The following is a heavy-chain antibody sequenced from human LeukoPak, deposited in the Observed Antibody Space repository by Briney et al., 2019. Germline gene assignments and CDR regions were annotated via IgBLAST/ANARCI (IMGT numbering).Heavy chain of an antibody. CDR1: GGSINSAGYS. D-gene: IGHD5-12*01. V-gene: IGHV4-31*03. J-gene: IGHJ4*02. Sequence: SETLSLTCTVSGGSINSAGYSWSWIRQHPGKGLEWIGFIYFSGSTYYNPSLKSRVSISVDTSKNRFSLNLSSVTAADTAVYYCARVPGVATSLSGYTMGYYFDYWGQGTLVTVSS. CDR2: IYFSGST. CDR3: ARVPGVATSLSGYTMGYYFDY.